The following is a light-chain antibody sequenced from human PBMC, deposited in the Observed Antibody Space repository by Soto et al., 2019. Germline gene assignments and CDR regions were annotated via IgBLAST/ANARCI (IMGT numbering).Light chain of an antibody. V-gene: IGKV3-15*01. CDR3: QQYNNWPPIFT. CDR2: DAS. Sequence: ETVLTQSPATLSVSPGERATLSCRASQSVSSNLAWYQQRPGQAPRLLIYDASTRATGVPARFRGSGSGTEFTLTISSLQSEDFAVYYCQQYNNWPPIFTFGPGTTVDIK. J-gene: IGKJ3*01. CDR1: QSVSSN.